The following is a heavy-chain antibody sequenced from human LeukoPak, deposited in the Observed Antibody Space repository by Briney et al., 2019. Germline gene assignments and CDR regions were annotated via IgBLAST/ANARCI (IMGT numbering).Heavy chain of an antibody. V-gene: IGHV4-61*01. J-gene: IGHJ4*02. Sequence: PSETLSLTCTVSGGSVSSGSSFWSWIRQPPGKGLEWIGYIYHSGNTNYNPSLKSRVTISVDTSKSQLSLKLNSVTAADTAVYYCARGSRNFDYWGQGTLVTVSS. CDR1: GGSVSSGSSF. CDR2: IYHSGNT. CDR3: ARGSRNFDY.